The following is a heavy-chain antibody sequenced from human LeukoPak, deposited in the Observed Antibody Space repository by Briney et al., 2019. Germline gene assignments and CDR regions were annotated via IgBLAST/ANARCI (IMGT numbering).Heavy chain of an antibody. Sequence: SETLSLTCTVSGDSISSSSYYWGWIRQPPGKGLEWIGSIYYSGSTYYNPSLKSRVTISADTSKNQFSLKLSSVTAADTAVYYCARHADSGFGELAFDYWGQGTLVTVSS. D-gene: IGHD3-10*01. CDR2: IYYSGST. J-gene: IGHJ4*02. CDR1: GDSISSSSYY. V-gene: IGHV4-39*01. CDR3: ARHADSGFGELAFDY.